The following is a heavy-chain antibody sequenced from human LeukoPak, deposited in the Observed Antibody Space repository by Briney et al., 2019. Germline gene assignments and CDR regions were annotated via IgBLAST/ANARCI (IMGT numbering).Heavy chain of an antibody. CDR1: GFTVSGNY. J-gene: IGHJ4*02. D-gene: IGHD6-19*01. Sequence: PGGSLRLSCAVSGFTVSGNYMSWVRQAPGKGLEWVSVMYSSGSTDYADSAKGRFTISRDNSKNTLYLQMNSLRAEDTAVYYCAREGGPYSSTLRGQWGQGTLVTVSS. CDR3: AREGGPYSSTLRGQ. CDR2: MYSSGST. V-gene: IGHV3-53*01.